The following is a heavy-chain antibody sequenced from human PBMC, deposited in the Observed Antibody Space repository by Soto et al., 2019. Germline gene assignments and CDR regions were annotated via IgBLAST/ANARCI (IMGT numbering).Heavy chain of an antibody. Sequence: GGSLRLSCAASGFTLSSYWMHWVRQVPGKGLVWVSRINSDGSSTTYADSVKGRFTISRDNSKNTLYLQMNSLRAEDTAVYYYARGRGYSSSWSIYYFDFWGQGTQVTVSS. J-gene: IGHJ4*02. CDR1: GFTLSSYW. D-gene: IGHD6-13*01. CDR3: ARGRGYSSSWSIYYFDF. V-gene: IGHV3-74*01. CDR2: INSDGSST.